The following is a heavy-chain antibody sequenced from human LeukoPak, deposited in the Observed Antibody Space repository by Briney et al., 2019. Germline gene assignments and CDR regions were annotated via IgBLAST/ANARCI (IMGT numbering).Heavy chain of an antibody. Sequence: TSSETESLTCTVSGGSISSYYWSCIRQPPGKGLEWIGYIYYSGSTNYNPSLKSRVTISVDTSKNQFSLKLSSVTAADTAVYYCARQGNSGWYHYYYYYGMDVWGQGTTVTVSS. CDR2: IYYSGST. V-gene: IGHV4-59*08. CDR3: ARQGNSGWYHYYYYYGMDV. J-gene: IGHJ6*02. D-gene: IGHD6-19*01. CDR1: GGSISSYY.